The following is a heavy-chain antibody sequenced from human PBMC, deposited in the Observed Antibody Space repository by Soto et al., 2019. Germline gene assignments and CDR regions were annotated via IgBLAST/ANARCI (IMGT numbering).Heavy chain of an antibody. V-gene: IGHV4-34*01. D-gene: IGHD2-15*01. J-gene: IGHJ5*02. CDR1: GGSFSGYY. CDR3: ARGKISGDCSGGSCYSSWFDP. CDR2: INHSGST. Sequence: PSETLSLTCAVYGGSFSGYYWSWIRQPPGKGLKWFGEINHSGSTNYNPSLKSRVTISVDTSKNQFSLKLSSVTAADTAVYYCARGKISGDCSGGSCYSSWFDPWGQGTLVTVSS.